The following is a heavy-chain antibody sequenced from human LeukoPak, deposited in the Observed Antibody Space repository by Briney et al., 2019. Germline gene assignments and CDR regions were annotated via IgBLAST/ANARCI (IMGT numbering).Heavy chain of an antibody. Sequence: SETLFLTCTVSGGSISSYYWSWIRQPPGKGLEWIGYIYSSGTTNYNPSLKSRVTISLDTSKNQFSLKLSSVTAADTAVYYCARSNMYSSSWYDYFDYWGQGTLVTVSS. CDR2: IYSSGTT. D-gene: IGHD6-13*01. CDR1: GGSISSYY. V-gene: IGHV4-59*01. J-gene: IGHJ4*02. CDR3: ARSNMYSSSWYDYFDY.